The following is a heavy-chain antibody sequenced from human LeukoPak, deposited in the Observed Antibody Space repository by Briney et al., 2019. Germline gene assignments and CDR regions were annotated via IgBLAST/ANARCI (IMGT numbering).Heavy chain of an antibody. Sequence: PSETLSLTCAASGYSVSSGYYWGWIRQPPGKGLEWIGSIYHSGSTYYNPSLKSRVTISVDTSKNQFSLKLSSVTAADTAVYYCARRRSSSCFDYWGQGTLVTVSS. CDR3: ARRRSSSCFDY. CDR2: IYHSGST. J-gene: IGHJ4*02. CDR1: GYSVSSGYY. D-gene: IGHD6-13*01. V-gene: IGHV4-38-2*01.